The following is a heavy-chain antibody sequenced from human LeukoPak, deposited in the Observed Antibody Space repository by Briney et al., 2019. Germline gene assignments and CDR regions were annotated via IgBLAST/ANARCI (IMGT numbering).Heavy chain of an antibody. J-gene: IGHJ4*02. Sequence: SETLSLTCTVSGGSISSYYWSWVRQPPGKGLEWIGYIYYSGSTNYNPSLKSRVTISVDTSKNQFSLTLSSVTAADTAVYYCARFVHDYGDYYFDYWGQGTLVTVSS. CDR1: GGSISSYY. D-gene: IGHD4-17*01. V-gene: IGHV4-59*01. CDR2: IYYSGST. CDR3: ARFVHDYGDYYFDY.